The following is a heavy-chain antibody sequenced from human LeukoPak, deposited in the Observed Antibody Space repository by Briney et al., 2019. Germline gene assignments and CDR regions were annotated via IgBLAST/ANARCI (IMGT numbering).Heavy chain of an antibody. CDR1: GGSISRGYW. J-gene: IGHJ4*02. CDR2: ISHRGST. CDR3: VRNGYYSADY. Sequence: SETLSLTCTVSGGSISRGYWWSWVRQPPGKGLEWIAEISHRGSTNFNPSLKSRVTISIDKSKNQFSLNLRSVTAADTAVYYCVRNGYYSADYWGLGTQVTVSS. V-gene: IGHV4-4*02. D-gene: IGHD3-22*01.